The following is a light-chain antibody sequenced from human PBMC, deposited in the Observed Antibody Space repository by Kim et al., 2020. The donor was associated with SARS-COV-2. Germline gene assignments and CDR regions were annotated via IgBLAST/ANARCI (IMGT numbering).Light chain of an antibody. J-gene: IGLJ3*02. V-gene: IGLV3-9*01. CDR2: RDS. Sequence: SYELTQPLSVSVALGQTASITCGGDNIGSKHVHWYQQKAGQAPVLVLYRDSSRPAEIPERFSGSNSGNTATLTVSRAQAGDEADYYCQVWDNNTWVFGAG. CDR1: NIGSKH. CDR3: QVWDNNTWV.